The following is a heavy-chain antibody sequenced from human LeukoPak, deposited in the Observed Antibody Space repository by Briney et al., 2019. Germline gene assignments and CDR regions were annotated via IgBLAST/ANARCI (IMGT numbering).Heavy chain of an antibody. CDR3: ARGGELTVTTFDY. J-gene: IGHJ4*02. CDR2: IYYSGST. CDR1: GGSISSSCYY. D-gene: IGHD4-17*01. V-gene: IGHV4-39*01. Sequence: PSETMSLTCTVSGGSISSSCYYWGWIRQPPGKGLEWIGSIYYSGSTYYNPSLKSRVTISVDTSKNQFSLKLSSVTAADTAVYYCARGGELTVTTFDYWGQGTLVTVSS.